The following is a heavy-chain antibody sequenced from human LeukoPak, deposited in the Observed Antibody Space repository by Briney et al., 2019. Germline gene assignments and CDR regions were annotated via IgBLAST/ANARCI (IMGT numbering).Heavy chain of an antibody. CDR1: GFTFSSYW. D-gene: IGHD6-19*01. V-gene: IGHV3-7*01. CDR2: IKQDGSEK. CDR3: ARSLNPYSSGWYYY. Sequence: GGSLRLSCAASGFTFSSYWMSWVRQAPGKGLEWVANIKQDGSEKYYVDSVKGRFTISRDNAKNSLYLQMNSLRAEDTAVYYCARSLNPYSSGWYYYWGQGTLVTVSS. J-gene: IGHJ4*02.